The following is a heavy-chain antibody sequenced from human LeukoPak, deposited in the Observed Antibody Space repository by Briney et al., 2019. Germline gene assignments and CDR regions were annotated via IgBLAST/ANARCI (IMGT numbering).Heavy chain of an antibody. CDR1: GFTFSDYA. Sequence: GGSLRLSCAASGFTFSDYAMTWVRQAPGKGLEWVSAISGSGGSTYYADSVKGRFTISRDNSKNRLYLQMNSLRAEDTAVYYCARGTRFGLRAAGNYFDYWGQGTLVTVSS. CDR2: ISGSGGST. D-gene: IGHD3-3*01. J-gene: IGHJ4*02. V-gene: IGHV3-23*01. CDR3: ARGTRFGLRAAGNYFDY.